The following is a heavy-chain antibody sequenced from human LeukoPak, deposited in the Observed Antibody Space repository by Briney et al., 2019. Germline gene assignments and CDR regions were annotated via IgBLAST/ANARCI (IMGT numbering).Heavy chain of an antibody. Sequence: GGSLRLSCAASGFTFSSYSMNWVRQAPGKGLEWVSSIGSSRSYIYYAGSVKGRFTISRDNAKNSLYLQMNSLRAEDTAVYYCARFIAAPYYFDYWGRGTLVTVSS. D-gene: IGHD6-13*01. V-gene: IGHV3-21*01. J-gene: IGHJ4*02. CDR3: ARFIAAPYYFDY. CDR1: GFTFSSYS. CDR2: IGSSRSYI.